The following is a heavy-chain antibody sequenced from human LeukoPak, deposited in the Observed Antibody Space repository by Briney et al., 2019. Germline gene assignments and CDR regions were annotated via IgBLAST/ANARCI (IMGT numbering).Heavy chain of an antibody. J-gene: IGHJ6*02. CDR1: GFTVSSNY. V-gene: IGHV3-53*04. CDR3: ATSRYSGSYSDGMDV. D-gene: IGHD1-26*01. Sequence: GSLRLSCAASGFTVSSNYMSWVRQAPGKGLEWVSVIYSGGSTYYADSVKGRFTISRHNSKNTLYLQMNSLRAEDTAVYYCATSRYSGSYSDGMDVWGRGTTVTVSS. CDR2: IYSGGST.